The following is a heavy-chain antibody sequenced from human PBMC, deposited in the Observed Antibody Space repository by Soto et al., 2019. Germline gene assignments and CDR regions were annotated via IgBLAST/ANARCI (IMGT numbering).Heavy chain of an antibody. Sequence: GGSLRLSCTASGFTFSTYAIHWVRQAPGKGLEWVAVISYDGSHKYYADAVEGRFTISRDNSKNTLYLQMTGLRAEDTAVYYCARVDCTGNNCRPYAYYPMDVWGPGTTVTVSS. CDR2: ISYDGSHK. CDR1: GFTFSTYA. J-gene: IGHJ6*02. D-gene: IGHD2-8*02. CDR3: ARVDCTGNNCRPYAYYPMDV. V-gene: IGHV3-30-3*01.